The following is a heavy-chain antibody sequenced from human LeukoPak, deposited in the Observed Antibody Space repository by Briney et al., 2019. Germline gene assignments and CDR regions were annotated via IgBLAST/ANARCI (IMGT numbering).Heavy chain of an antibody. CDR3: ARGRGEYYYDSSGYYYFDY. CDR2: MNPNSGNT. Sequence: ASVKVSCKASGYTFTSYDINWVRQATGQGLEWMGWMNPNSGNTGYAQKFQGRVTMTRNTSISTAYMELSSLRSEDTAVYYCARGRGEYYYDSSGYYYFDYWGQGTLVTVSS. CDR1: GYTFTSYD. V-gene: IGHV1-8*01. D-gene: IGHD3-22*01. J-gene: IGHJ4*02.